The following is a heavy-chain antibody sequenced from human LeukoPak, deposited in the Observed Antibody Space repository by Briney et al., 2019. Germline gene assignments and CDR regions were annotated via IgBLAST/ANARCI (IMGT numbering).Heavy chain of an antibody. CDR1: GYTFTDHY. CDR3: ARDLGYAKTEPLYYFDS. Sequence: ASVTVSCKASGYTFTDHYMHWVRQAPGQGLEWMGWINPKSGGTAHAQKFQGRVTMTRDTSISTAYMELSRLRSDDTAVYYCARDLGYAKTEPLYYFDSWGQGTLVTVSS. D-gene: IGHD1-14*01. J-gene: IGHJ4*02. CDR2: INPKSGGT. V-gene: IGHV1-2*02.